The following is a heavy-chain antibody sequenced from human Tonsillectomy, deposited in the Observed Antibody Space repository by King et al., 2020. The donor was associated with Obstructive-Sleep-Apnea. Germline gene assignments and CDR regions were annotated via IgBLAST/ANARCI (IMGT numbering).Heavy chain of an antibody. Sequence: VQLVQSGAEVKKPGASVKVSCKASGYTFTSYNMHWVRQAPGQGLEWMGVINPSVGSTSSAQKFQGRVTMTRETSTSTVYMELGSLRSEDTAVYYWARCDTDESSGCYYFDYWGQGTLVTVSS. CDR3: ARCDTDESSGCYYFDY. V-gene: IGHV1-46*01. CDR2: INPSVGST. D-gene: IGHD6-19*01. CDR1: GYTFTSYN. J-gene: IGHJ4*02.